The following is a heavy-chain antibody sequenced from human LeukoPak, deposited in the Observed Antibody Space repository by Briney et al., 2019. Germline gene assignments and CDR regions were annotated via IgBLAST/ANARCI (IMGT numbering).Heavy chain of an antibody. D-gene: IGHD3-10*01. V-gene: IGHV4-59*01. CDR1: GGSISTSY. J-gene: IGHJ4*02. CDR3: ARGSGQWGFDS. Sequence: SETLSLTCTVSGGSISTSYWNWIRQTPGKTLQWIGYIYYSGSTNYNPSLRSRVTISVDSSKNQFSLKLSSVTAADTAVYYCARGSGQWGFDSWGQGTLVTVSS. CDR2: IYYSGST.